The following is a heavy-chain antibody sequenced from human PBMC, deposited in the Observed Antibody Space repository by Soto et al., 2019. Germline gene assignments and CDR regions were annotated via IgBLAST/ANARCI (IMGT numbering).Heavy chain of an antibody. CDR3: ARELRSGWYNWFDP. Sequence: SETLSLTCTVSGGSISSYYWSWIRQPPGKGLEWIGYIYYSGSTNYNPSLKSRVTISVDTSKNQFSLKLSSVTAADTAVYYCARELRSGWYNWFDPWGQGTLVTVSS. J-gene: IGHJ5*02. D-gene: IGHD6-19*01. CDR1: GGSISSYY. V-gene: IGHV4-59*01. CDR2: IYYSGST.